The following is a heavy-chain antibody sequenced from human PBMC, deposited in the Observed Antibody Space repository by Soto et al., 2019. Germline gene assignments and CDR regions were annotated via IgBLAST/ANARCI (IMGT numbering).Heavy chain of an antibody. CDR3: ARSTYYYDSSGYYDRDFGY. CDR1: GFSLSTSGMR. V-gene: IGHV2-70*04. CDR2: IDWDDDK. J-gene: IGHJ4*02. D-gene: IGHD3-22*01. Sequence: SGPTLVNPTPTRTLTCTFSGFSLSTSGMRVSWIRQPPGKALEWLARIDWDDDKFYSTSLKTRLTISKDTSKNQVVLTMTNMDPVDTATYYCARSTYYYDSSGYYDRDFGYWGQGTLVTVSS.